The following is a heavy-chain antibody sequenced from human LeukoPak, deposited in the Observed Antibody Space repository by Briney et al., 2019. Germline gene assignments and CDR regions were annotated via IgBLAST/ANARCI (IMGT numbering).Heavy chain of an antibody. D-gene: IGHD5-24*01. V-gene: IGHV1-2*04. Sequence: AAVNVSYKASGYTFPSYDINWVRQATAQGLEWMGWISAYNGNTNYAQKFQGWVTMTRDTSISTAYMELSRLSSDDTAVYYCAREGLPEIGRDGYNFDYWGQGTLVTVSS. CDR2: ISAYNGNT. J-gene: IGHJ4*02. CDR1: GYTFPSYD. CDR3: AREGLPEIGRDGYNFDY.